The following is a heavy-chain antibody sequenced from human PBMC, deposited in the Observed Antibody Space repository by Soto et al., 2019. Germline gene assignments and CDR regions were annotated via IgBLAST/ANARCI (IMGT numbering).Heavy chain of an antibody. J-gene: IGHJ5*02. CDR3: ARGRGFSYQNFFDL. V-gene: IGHV4-31*03. Sequence: QVQLQESGPGLVKPSQTLSLTCTVPGGSINGGGYYWTWIRQHPGKGLEWFGNIYNSGTTYYNPYLEGRVSITLDLAKSQFSLKVSSVVGEFSVVYYGARGRGFSYQNFFDLGGKGIRVTVSS. CDR2: IYNSGTT. D-gene: IGHD5-18*01. CDR1: GGSINGGGYY.